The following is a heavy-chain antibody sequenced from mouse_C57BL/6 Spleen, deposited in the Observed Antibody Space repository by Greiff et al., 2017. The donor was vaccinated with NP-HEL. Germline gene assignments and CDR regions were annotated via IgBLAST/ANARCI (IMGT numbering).Heavy chain of an antibody. V-gene: IGHV1-76*01. CDR3: AREERPPYYYAMDY. J-gene: IGHJ4*01. CDR1: GYTFTDYY. CDR2: IYPGSGNT. D-gene: IGHD2-14*01. Sequence: VQLQQSGAELVRPGASVKLSCKASGYTFTDYYINWVKQRPGQGLEWIARIYPGSGNTYYNEKFKGKATLTAEKSSSTAYMQLSSLTSEDSAVYFCAREERPPYYYAMDYWGQGTSVTVSS.